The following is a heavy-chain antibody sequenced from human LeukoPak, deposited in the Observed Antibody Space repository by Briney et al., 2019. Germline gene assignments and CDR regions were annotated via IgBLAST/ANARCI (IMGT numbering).Heavy chain of an antibody. V-gene: IGHV4-61*02. CDR2: IYTSGST. D-gene: IGHD3-10*01. CDR3: ARGPFGSGSFLDY. CDR1: GGSLSSGSYY. J-gene: IGHJ4*02. Sequence: SQTLSLTCTVSGGSLSSGSYYWSWIRQPAGKGLEWIGRIYTSGSTNYNPSLKSRVTISVDTSKNHFSLKLSSVTAADTAVYYCARGPFGSGSFLDYWGQGTLVTVSS.